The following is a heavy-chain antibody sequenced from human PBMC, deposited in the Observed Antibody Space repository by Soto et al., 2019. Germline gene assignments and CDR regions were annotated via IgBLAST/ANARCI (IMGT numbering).Heavy chain of an antibody. CDR1: GGSISSYF. V-gene: IGHV4-59*03. D-gene: IGHD3-3*01. CDR2: IYDSGDA. CDR3: VSARAAVFGDALDI. Sequence: QVQLQQSGPGLVKPSETLSLTCSVSGGSISSYFKNWIRQAPGKGLKWIGCIYDSGDATYNTSLKSRVTFSLDTSKNQFSLKLGSVTAADTAVYYCVSARAAVFGDALDIWALGTMVTVSS. J-gene: IGHJ3*02.